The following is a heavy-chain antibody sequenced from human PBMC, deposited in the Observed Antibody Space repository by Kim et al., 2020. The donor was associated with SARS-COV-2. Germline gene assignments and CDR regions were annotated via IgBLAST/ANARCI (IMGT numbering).Heavy chain of an antibody. CDR2: IYYSGST. V-gene: IGHV4-59*08. CDR3: ARSMWFGELPPDYYYYMDV. Sequence: SETLSLTCTVSGGSISSYYWSWIRQPPGKGLEWIGYIYYSGSTNYNPSLKSRVTISVDTSKNQFSLKLSSVTAADTAVYYCARSMWFGELPPDYYYYMDVWGKGTTVTVSS. J-gene: IGHJ6*03. CDR1: GGSISSYY. D-gene: IGHD3-10*01.